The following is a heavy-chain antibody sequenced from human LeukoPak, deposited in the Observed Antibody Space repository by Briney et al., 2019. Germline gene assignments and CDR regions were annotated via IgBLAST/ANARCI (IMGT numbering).Heavy chain of an antibody. Sequence: SETLSLTCTVSGGSISSYYWSWIRQPPGKGLEWIGYIYYSGSTNYNPSLKSRVTISVDTSKNQFSLKLSSVTAADTAVYYCAKEDRLKYWFNPWGQGTLVTVSS. J-gene: IGHJ5*02. D-gene: IGHD6-6*01. CDR3: AKEDRLKYWFNP. CDR2: IYYSGST. CDR1: GGSISSYY. V-gene: IGHV4-59*01.